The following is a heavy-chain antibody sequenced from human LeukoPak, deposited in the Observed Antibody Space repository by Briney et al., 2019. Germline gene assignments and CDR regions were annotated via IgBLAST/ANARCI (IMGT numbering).Heavy chain of an antibody. V-gene: IGHV3-23*01. CDR2: ISGSGGST. CDR3: AKDLLHTVRGGGPPGDY. Sequence: GGSLRLSCAASGFTFSSYAMSWVRQAPGKGLEWVSAISGSGGSTYYADSVKGRFTISRDNSKNTLYLQMNSLRAEDTAVYYCAKDLLHTVRGGGPPGDYWGQGTLVTVSS. J-gene: IGHJ4*02. D-gene: IGHD3-10*01. CDR1: GFTFSSYA.